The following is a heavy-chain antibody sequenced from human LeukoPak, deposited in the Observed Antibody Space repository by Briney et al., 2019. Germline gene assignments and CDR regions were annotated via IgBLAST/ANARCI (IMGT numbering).Heavy chain of an antibody. D-gene: IGHD1-20*01. CDR3: AKDLISGGGYFDY. CDR1: GFTFSSYW. V-gene: IGHV3-7*01. J-gene: IGHJ4*02. Sequence: PGGSLRLSCAASGFTFSSYWMSWVRQAPGKGLEWVANIKQDGSEKYYVDSVKGRFTISRDNAKNSLYLQMNSLRAEDTAVYYCAKDLISGGGYFDYWGQGTLVTVSS. CDR2: IKQDGSEK.